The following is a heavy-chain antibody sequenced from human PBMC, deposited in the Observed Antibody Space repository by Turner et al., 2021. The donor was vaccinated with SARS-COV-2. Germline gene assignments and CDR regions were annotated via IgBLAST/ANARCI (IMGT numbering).Heavy chain of an antibody. CDR2: INHSGST. CDR1: DASFSGYS. CDR3: ARGIKGVLMSGSYYYYGMDV. V-gene: IGHV4-34*01. Sequence: QVQLQQRGVGLLKPSETLSLTCAVYDASFSGYSWSWIRQPPGKGLEWIGEINHSGSTNYNPSLKSRVTISVDTSKNQFSLKLGSVTAADTAVYYCARGIKGVLMSGSYYYYGMDVWGQGTTVTVSS. D-gene: IGHD1-26*01. J-gene: IGHJ6*02.